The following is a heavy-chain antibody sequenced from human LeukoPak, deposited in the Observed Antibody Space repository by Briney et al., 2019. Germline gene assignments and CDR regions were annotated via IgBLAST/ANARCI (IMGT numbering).Heavy chain of an antibody. D-gene: IGHD3-10*01. CDR1: GYICTSYW. J-gene: IGHJ4*02. Sequence: GESLKISCKGSGYICTSYWIGCVRQMPGKGLEWVGIINPGDSDARYSPSFQGQVIISADKSISTAYLQWSSLKASDTAMYYCARAGSFVFWGQGTLVTVSS. CDR3: ARAGSFVF. V-gene: IGHV5-51*01. CDR2: INPGDSDA.